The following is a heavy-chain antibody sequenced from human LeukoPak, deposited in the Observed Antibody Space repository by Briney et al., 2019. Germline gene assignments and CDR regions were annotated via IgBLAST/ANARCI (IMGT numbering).Heavy chain of an antibody. CDR2: ISGSSSTI. CDR1: GFTFSSYN. J-gene: IGHJ4*02. CDR3: ARDYYDSSGYYYGAY. Sequence: GSLRLSCAASGFTFSSYNMNWVRQAPGKGLEWVSHISGSSSTIYNADSVKGRFTISRDNAKNSLYLQMNSLRAEDTAVYYCARDYYDSSGYYYGAYWGQGTLVTVSS. V-gene: IGHV3-48*04. D-gene: IGHD3-22*01.